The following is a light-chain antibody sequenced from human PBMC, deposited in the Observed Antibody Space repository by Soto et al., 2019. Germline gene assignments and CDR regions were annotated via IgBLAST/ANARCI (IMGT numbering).Light chain of an antibody. CDR3: QQFFRIPLT. J-gene: IGKJ5*01. Sequence: EIVMTQSPDSLSLSLGERAAFNCKSSQRVLDTSNNANYLACCQHKPVQSPKLLIYWGSTRQSGVPDRFSGTGSGTDFTLTIASLQAEDVAVYYCQQFFRIPLTFGGGTRLE. V-gene: IGKV4-1*01. CDR1: QRVLDTSNNANY. CDR2: WGS.